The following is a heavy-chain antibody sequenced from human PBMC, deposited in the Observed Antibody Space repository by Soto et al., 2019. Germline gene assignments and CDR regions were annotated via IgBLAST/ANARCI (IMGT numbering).Heavy chain of an antibody. CDR2: INYSGST. CDR3: ATYISGGGGRGY. D-gene: IGHD3-22*01. Sequence: QVQLQESGPGLVKPSETLSLTCTVSGGSVTNHHLSWIRQPPGKGLEWMGYINYSGSTNYNPSLWSRVTMSVATSNSQFSLKLSSVTAAATAVYYCATYISGGGGRGYWGQGTLVTVSS. J-gene: IGHJ4*02. CDR1: GGSVTNHH. V-gene: IGHV4-59*08.